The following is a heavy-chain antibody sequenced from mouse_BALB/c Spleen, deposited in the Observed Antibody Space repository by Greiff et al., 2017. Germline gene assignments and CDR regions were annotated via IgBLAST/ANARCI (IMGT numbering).Heavy chain of an antibody. CDR1: GYTFTSYY. J-gene: IGHJ4*01. D-gene: IGHD2-3*01. Sequence: QVQLQQPGAELVKPGASVKLSCKASGYTFTSYYMYWVKQRPGQGLEWIGGINPSIGGTNFNEKFKSKATLTVDKSSSTAYMQLSSLTSEDSAVYYCTGGYYFYAMDYWGQGTSVTVSS. CDR3: TGGYYFYAMDY. V-gene: IGHV1S81*02. CDR2: INPSIGGT.